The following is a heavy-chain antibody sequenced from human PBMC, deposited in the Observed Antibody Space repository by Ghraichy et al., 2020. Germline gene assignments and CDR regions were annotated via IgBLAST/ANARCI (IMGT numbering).Heavy chain of an antibody. Sequence: SETLSLTCGVFGGPLSTYSWTWIRQPPGKGLEWIGEISHSGNTIYAPSLKSRVTISLDRAKKQLSLKLTSMTAADTALYYCARDAGGGLQPPNWGQGTLVTWGQGTRVTVSS. D-gene: IGHD7-27*01. V-gene: IGHV4-34*01. CDR3: ARDAGGGLQPPNWGQGTLVT. CDR1: GGPLSTYS. J-gene: IGHJ5*02. CDR2: ISHSGNT.